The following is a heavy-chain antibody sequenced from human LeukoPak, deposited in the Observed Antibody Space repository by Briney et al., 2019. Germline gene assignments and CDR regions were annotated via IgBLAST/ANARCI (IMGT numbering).Heavy chain of an antibody. CDR2: ISSSSSYI. CDR1: GFPFSSYS. J-gene: IGHJ4*02. Sequence: GGSLRLSCAASGFPFSSYSMNWVRQAPGKGLEWVSSISSSSSYIYYADSVKGRFTISTDNSKNTVYLQMNSLRAEDTAVYYCARDYGSGSYWVGNDYWGQGTLVTVSS. CDR3: ARDYGSGSYWVGNDY. V-gene: IGHV3-21*04. D-gene: IGHD3-10*01.